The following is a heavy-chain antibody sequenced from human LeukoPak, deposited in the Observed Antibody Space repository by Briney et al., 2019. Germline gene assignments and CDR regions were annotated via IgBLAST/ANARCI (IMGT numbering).Heavy chain of an antibody. V-gene: IGHV3-43*02. D-gene: IGHD2-2*01. J-gene: IGHJ6*02. Sequence: GGSLRLSCAACGFTFDDYAMHWVRQAPGKGLEWVSLISGDGGSTYYADSVKGRFTISRDNSKNSMYLQMNSLRTEDTALYYCAKDSYLGYCSSTSCSSMDVWGQGTTVNVSS. CDR1: GFTFDDYA. CDR3: AKDSYLGYCSSTSCSSMDV. CDR2: ISGDGGST.